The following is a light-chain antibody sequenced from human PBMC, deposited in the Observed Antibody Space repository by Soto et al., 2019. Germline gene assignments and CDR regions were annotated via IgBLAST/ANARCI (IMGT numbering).Light chain of an antibody. J-gene: IGKJ1*01. CDR2: GAS. Sequence: EIVMTQSPATLSVSPGERAALSCRASQSVSSNLAWYQQKPGQAPRLLIYGASTRATGIAARYSGRGSGTEFTLTISSLQSEDFAVYYCQQYNNFWTFGQGTKVEIK. V-gene: IGKV3-15*01. CDR1: QSVSSN. CDR3: QQYNNFWT.